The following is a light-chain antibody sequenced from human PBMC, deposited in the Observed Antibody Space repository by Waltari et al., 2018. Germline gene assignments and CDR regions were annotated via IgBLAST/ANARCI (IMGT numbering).Light chain of an antibody. CDR3: SSYTSSSTLDV. CDR2: DVS. CDR1: SSDVGGYNS. J-gene: IGLJ1*01. Sequence: QSALTQPASVSGSPGQSLTISCTGTSSDVGGYNSISWYQQHPGKAPKLMIYDVSNRPSGVSNRFSGSKSGNTASLTISGLQAEDEADYYCSSYTSSSTLDVFGTGTKVTVL. V-gene: IGLV2-14*03.